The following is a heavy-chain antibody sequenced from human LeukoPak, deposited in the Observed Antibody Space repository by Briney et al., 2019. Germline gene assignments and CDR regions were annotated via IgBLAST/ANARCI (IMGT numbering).Heavy chain of an antibody. CDR2: ILYDGNNK. V-gene: IGHV3-30-3*01. J-gene: IGHJ4*02. CDR3: ARDVTESYSFDF. Sequence: GRSLRLSYVASGFTFCSYVMLWVRQSPGKGLEWVATILYDGNNKYYADSVKGRFTISRDNSMNTPYLQMNSLRGEDTAVYHCARDVTESYSFDFWGQGTLVTVSS. CDR1: GFTFCSYV. D-gene: IGHD3-10*01.